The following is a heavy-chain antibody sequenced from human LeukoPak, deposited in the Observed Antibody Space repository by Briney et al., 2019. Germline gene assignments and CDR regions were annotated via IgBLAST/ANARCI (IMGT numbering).Heavy chain of an antibody. CDR3: AREVKTASGSWWFDA. CDR1: GFTFSSHE. CDR2: ISGSGTVI. V-gene: IGHV3-48*03. J-gene: IGHJ5*02. Sequence: GGSLRLSCAAFGFTFSSHEMNWVRQAPGKGLEWVAHISGSGTVIYYADSVKGRFTISRDNAKDSLYLQMDSLRAEDTAVYYCAREVKTASGSWWFDAWGQGTLVTVSS. D-gene: IGHD6-13*01.